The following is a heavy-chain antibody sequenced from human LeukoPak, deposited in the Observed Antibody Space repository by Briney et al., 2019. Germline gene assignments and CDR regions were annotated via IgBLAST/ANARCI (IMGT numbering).Heavy chain of an antibody. D-gene: IGHD5-18*01. J-gene: IGHJ4*02. CDR3: EKELRGYSYGEH. Sequence: SETLSLTCTVSGGSISSGDYYWSWIRQPPGKGLEWIGYIYYSGSTYYNPSLKSRVTISVDTSKNQFSLKLSSVTAADTAVYYCEKELRGYSYGEHWGQGTLVTVSS. CDR2: IYYSGST. V-gene: IGHV4-30-4*01. CDR1: GGSISSGDYY.